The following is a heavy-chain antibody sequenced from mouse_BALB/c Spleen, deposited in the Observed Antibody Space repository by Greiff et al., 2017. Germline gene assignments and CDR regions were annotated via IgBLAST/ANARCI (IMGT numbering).Heavy chain of an antibody. CDR1: GFTFSSYG. Sequence: EVHLVESGGDLVKPGGSLKLSCAASGFTFSSYGMSWVRQTPDKRLEWVATISSGGSYTYYPDSVKGRFTISRDNAKNTLYLQMSSLKSEDTAMYYCARSITTATMDYWGQGTSVTVSS. J-gene: IGHJ4*01. CDR2: ISSGGSYT. V-gene: IGHV5-6*01. D-gene: IGHD1-2*01. CDR3: ARSITTATMDY.